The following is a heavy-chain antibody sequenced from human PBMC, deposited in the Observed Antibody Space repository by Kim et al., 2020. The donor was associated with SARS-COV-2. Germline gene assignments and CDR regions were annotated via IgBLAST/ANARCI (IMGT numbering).Heavy chain of an antibody. J-gene: IGHJ6*02. CDR1: GFTFSNAW. D-gene: IGHD3-10*01. CDR2: IKSKTDGGTT. V-gene: IGHV3-15*01. CDR3: TTGISWFGELWGMDV. Sequence: GGSLRLSCAASGFTFSNAWMSWVRQAPGKGLEWVGRIKSKTDGGTTDYAAPVKGRFTISRDDSKNTLYLQMNSLKTEDTAVYYCTTGISWFGELWGMDVWGQGTTVTVSS.